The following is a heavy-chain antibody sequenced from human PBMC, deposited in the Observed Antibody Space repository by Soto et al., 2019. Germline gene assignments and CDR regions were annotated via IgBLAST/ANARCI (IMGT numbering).Heavy chain of an antibody. CDR3: ARDRGISDAFDL. J-gene: IGHJ3*01. CDR2: VYYNGGP. CDR1: GASLTDYY. V-gene: IGHV4-59*12. Sequence: QGELQESGPSLVKPSETLSLTCTVSGASLTDYYWTWIRQSPGKGLEWIGYVYYNGGPKSSPSLKRRVTISQGTSNNQLSLIMKSVTAAETGVYYCARDRGISDAFDLWGPGAPVAVS. D-gene: IGHD3-10*01.